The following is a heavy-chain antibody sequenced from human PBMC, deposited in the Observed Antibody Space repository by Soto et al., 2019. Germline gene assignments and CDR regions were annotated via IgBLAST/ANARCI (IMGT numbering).Heavy chain of an antibody. D-gene: IGHD3-22*01. J-gene: IGHJ4*02. CDR2: IDPSDSQT. CDR3: ARQIYDSDTGPNFQYYFES. Sequence: SLKISCKGSGYSFAGYWITWVRQKPGKGLEWMGRIDPSDSQTYYSPSFRGHVTISVTKSITTVFLQWSSLRASDTAMYYCARQIYDSDTGPNFQYYFESWGQGTPVTVSS. CDR1: GYSFAGYW. V-gene: IGHV5-10-1*01.